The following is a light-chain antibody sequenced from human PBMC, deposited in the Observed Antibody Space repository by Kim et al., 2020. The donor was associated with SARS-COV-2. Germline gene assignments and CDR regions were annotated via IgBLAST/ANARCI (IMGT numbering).Light chain of an antibody. J-gene: IGKJ5*01. V-gene: IGKV3-15*01. CDR2: GAS. Sequence: SPGERATLSCTASQSVSSNLAWYQQKPGQAPRLLIYGASTRATGISARFSGSGSGTEFTLTISSLQSEDFAVYYCQQYNDWPPDTFGQGTRLEIK. CDR3: QQYNDWPPDT. CDR1: QSVSSN.